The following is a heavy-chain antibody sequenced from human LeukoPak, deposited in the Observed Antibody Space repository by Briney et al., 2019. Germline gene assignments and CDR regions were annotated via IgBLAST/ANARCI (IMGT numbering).Heavy chain of an antibody. CDR2: ISGSGGST. CDR1: GFTFSSYA. D-gene: IGHD3-3*01. V-gene: IGHV3-23*01. Sequence: TGGSLRLSCAASGFTFSSYAMSWVRQAPGKGLEWVSAISGSGGSTYYADSVKGRFTISRDNSKNTLYLQMNSLRAEDTAVYYCAKEGVAEGSYYDFWSGYPEYNYFDYWGQGTLVTVSS. CDR3: AKEGVAEGSYYDFWSGYPEYNYFDY. J-gene: IGHJ4*02.